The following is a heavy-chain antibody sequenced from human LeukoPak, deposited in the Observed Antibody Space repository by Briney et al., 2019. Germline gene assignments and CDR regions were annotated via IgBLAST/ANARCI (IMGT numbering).Heavy chain of an antibody. V-gene: IGHV4-34*01. Sequence: SETLSLTYAVYGGSFSGYYWSWIRQPPGKGLEWIGEINHSGSTNYNPSLKSRVTISVDTSKNQFSLKLSSVTAADTAVYYCARGSGSSWYGAGWFDPWGQGTLVTVSS. CDR1: GGSFSGYY. D-gene: IGHD6-13*01. CDR2: INHSGST. CDR3: ARGSGSSWYGAGWFDP. J-gene: IGHJ5*02.